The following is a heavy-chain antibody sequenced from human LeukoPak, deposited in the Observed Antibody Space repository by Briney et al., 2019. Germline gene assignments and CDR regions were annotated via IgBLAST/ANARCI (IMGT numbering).Heavy chain of an antibody. D-gene: IGHD1/OR15-1a*01. V-gene: IGHV3-30*02. Sequence: GGSLRLSCAASGLTFSSYGMHWVRQAPGKGLEWVAFIRYDGSNKYYADSVKGRFTISRDNSKNTLYLQMNSLRPEDTAVYYCAKKRTAENYFDYWGQGTLVTVSS. CDR1: GLTFSSYG. CDR3: AKKRTAENYFDY. J-gene: IGHJ4*02. CDR2: IRYDGSNK.